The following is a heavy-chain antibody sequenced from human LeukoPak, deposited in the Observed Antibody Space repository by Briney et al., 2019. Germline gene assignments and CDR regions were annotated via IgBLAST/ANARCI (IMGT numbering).Heavy chain of an antibody. CDR3: ATARNFRFEY. V-gene: IGHV3-11*04. CDR1: GFTFSDYY. CDR2: ISSSGSTI. D-gene: IGHD1-7*01. J-gene: IGHJ4*02. Sequence: GGSLRLSCAASGFTFSDYYMSWIRQAPGKGLEWVSYISSSGSTIYYADSVKGRFTVSRDYAKNTLFLQMNNLRTEDTALYFCATARNFRFEYWGQGSLVIVSA.